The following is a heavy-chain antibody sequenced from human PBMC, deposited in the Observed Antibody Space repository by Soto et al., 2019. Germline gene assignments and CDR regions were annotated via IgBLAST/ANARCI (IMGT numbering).Heavy chain of an antibody. J-gene: IGHJ4*02. CDR1: GYTLTSYG. CDR3: AREYCTSTSCYGPDY. V-gene: IGHV1-18*01. Sequence: ASVKVSCKASGYTLTSYGISWVRQAPGQGLEWMGWISTYNGNTNYAREVQGRVTMTTDTSTSTAYMELGGLRSDDTAVYYCAREYCTSTSCYGPDYWGQGTLVTVPQ. D-gene: IGHD2-2*01. CDR2: ISTYNGNT.